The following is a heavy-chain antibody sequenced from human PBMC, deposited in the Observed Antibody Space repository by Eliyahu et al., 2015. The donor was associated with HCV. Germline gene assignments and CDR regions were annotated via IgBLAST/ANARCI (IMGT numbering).Heavy chain of an antibody. Sequence: EVQLVESGGGLVKPGGSLXLSCAASGFXLSKAWXSWVRQAPGKGMGGXGRIKSKTDGGTTDYAAPVKGRFTISRDDSKSTLYLQMNSLKTEDTAVYYRTTGAPGGFDYYLDVWGQGTTVTVSS. J-gene: IGHJ6*03. D-gene: IGHD3-10*01. CDR1: GFXLSKAW. CDR3: TTGAPGGFDYYLDV. CDR2: IKSKTDGGTT. V-gene: IGHV3-15*01.